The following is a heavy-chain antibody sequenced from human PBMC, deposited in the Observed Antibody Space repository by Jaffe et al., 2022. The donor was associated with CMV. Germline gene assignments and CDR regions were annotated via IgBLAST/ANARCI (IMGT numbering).Heavy chain of an antibody. V-gene: IGHV3-66*01. CDR3: AREWRAGALVAFDI. D-gene: IGHD2-8*02. J-gene: IGHJ3*02. CDR2: IYSGGST. CDR1: GFTVSSNY. Sequence: EVQLVESGGGLVQPGGSLRLSCAASGFTVSSNYMSWVRQAPGKGLEWVSVIYSGGSTYYADSVKGRFTISRDNSKNTLYLQMNSLRAEDTAVYYCAREWRAGALVAFDIWGQGTMVTVSS.